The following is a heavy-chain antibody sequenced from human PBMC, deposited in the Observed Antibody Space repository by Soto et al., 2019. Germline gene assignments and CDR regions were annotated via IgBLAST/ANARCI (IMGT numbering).Heavy chain of an antibody. CDR2: INDDGSHT. CDR1: GFTFSMYW. J-gene: IGHJ4*02. D-gene: IGHD1-1*01. Sequence: GGSLRLSCAASGFTFSMYWMHWVRQVPGKGPEWVSRINDDGSHTNYADSVKGRFTISRDNAKNTLYLQMNDLRAEDTAVYYCTRGPRSTSTGTGAFWGQGTLVTVSS. V-gene: IGHV3-74*01. CDR3: TRGPRSTSTGTGAF.